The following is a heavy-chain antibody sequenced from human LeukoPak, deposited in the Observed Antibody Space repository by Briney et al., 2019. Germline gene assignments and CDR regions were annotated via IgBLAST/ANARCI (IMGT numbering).Heavy chain of an antibody. Sequence: GGSLRLSCVASGFTFSSYWMSWVRQAPGKGLEWVANIKEDESENHYVDSVKGRFTISRDNAKKSLYLQMNSLRAEDTAVYYCARDRAVAGLFDYWGQGTLVTVSS. CDR1: GFTFSSYW. J-gene: IGHJ4*02. CDR3: ARDRAVAGLFDY. CDR2: IKEDESEN. D-gene: IGHD6-19*01. V-gene: IGHV3-7*01.